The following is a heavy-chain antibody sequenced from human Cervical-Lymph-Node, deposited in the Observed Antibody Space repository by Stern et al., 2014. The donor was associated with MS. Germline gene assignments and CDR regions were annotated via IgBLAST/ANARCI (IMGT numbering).Heavy chain of an antibody. Sequence: VQLEASGGGVVQPGRSLRLSCATSGFTFGRHSMHWVRQAPGKGLEWVAIISYDGSSQHYADSVKGRFTISRSNSNNTLYLQMNSLRVEDTAMYYCARPAAARYFDYWGQGSQVTVSS. D-gene: IGHD6-25*01. CDR1: GFTFGRHS. CDR2: ISYDGSSQ. V-gene: IGHV3-30-3*01. CDR3: ARPAAARYFDY. J-gene: IGHJ4*02.